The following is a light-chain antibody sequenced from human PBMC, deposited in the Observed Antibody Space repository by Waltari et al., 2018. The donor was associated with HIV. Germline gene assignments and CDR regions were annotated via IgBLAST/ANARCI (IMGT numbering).Light chain of an antibody. CDR1: QSIASW. V-gene: IGKV1-12*01. CDR2: SAS. CDR3: QQSKTFPLD. J-gene: IGKJ2*01. Sequence: DIHMTQPPSSVSAFLGYRVTITFRAGQSIASWLAWYQQKPGNAPKLLIYSASSLHSGVPSRFTGNGSGSDFTLTISRLQPADSATYYCQQSKTFPLDFGQGTRLDI.